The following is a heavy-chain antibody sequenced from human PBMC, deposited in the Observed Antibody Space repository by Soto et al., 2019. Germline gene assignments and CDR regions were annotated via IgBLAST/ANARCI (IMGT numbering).Heavy chain of an antibody. CDR2: IKSKTDGGTT. J-gene: IGHJ4*02. V-gene: IGHV3-15*01. D-gene: IGHD3-3*01. CDR1: GFTFSNAW. Sequence: VGSLRLSCAASGFTFSNAWMSWVRQAPGKGLEWVGRIKSKTDGGTTDYAAPVKGRFTISRDDSKNTLYLQMNSLKTEDTAAYYCTYEGRPLDFDYWGQGTLVTVSS. CDR3: TYEGRPLDFDY.